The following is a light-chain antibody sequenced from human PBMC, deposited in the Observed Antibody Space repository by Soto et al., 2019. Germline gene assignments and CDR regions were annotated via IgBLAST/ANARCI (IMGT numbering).Light chain of an antibody. Sequence: QSVLTQPASVSGSPGQSITISCTGTRGDVGGFNYVSWYQLHPGKAPKLMIYEVTNRPSGISNRFSGSKSGNTASLTISGLQAEDEADYYCSSYTSSAYVVFGGGTKLTVL. CDR2: EVT. CDR3: SSYTSSAYVV. V-gene: IGLV2-14*01. CDR1: RGDVGGFNY. J-gene: IGLJ2*01.